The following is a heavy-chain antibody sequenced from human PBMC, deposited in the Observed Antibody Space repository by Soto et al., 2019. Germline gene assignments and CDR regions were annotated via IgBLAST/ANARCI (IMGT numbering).Heavy chain of an antibody. J-gene: IGHJ6*02. D-gene: IGHD3-10*01. V-gene: IGHV1-69*04. CDR3: ARDPLITMVRGVIPNSYYYYGMDV. CDR2: IIPILGIA. CDR1: GGTFSSYT. Sequence: RASVKVSCKASGGTFSSYTISWVRQAPGQGLEWMGRIIPILGIANYAQKFQGRVTITADKSTSTAYMELSSLRSEDTAVYYCARDPLITMVRGVIPNSYYYYGMDVWGQGTTVTVSS.